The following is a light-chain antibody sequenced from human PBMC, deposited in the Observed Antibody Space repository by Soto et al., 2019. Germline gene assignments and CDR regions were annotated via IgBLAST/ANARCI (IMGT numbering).Light chain of an antibody. V-gene: IGLV1-44*01. Sequence: QSVLTQPPSASGTPGQRVTISCSGSSSNIGSNTVNWYQQLPGTAPKLLIYSNNQRPSGVPDRFSGSKSGTSASLAISGLQPEDEADYSCAAWDDSLNGYVFGTVTKVTVL. J-gene: IGLJ1*01. CDR2: SNN. CDR1: SSNIGSNT. CDR3: AAWDDSLNGYV.